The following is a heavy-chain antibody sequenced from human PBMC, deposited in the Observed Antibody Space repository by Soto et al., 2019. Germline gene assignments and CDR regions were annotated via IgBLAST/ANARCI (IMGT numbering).Heavy chain of an antibody. CDR2: ITPMFGTA. CDR1: GGTFSRYT. Sequence: TVKVSCKASGGTFSRYTISWVRQAPGQGLEWMGGITPMFGTANYAQKFQGRVTITADESTRTVYMELSSLKSQDTALYYCARDSGAKLSSSWGQGTLVTVSS. D-gene: IGHD6-13*01. V-gene: IGHV1-69*13. J-gene: IGHJ4*02. CDR3: ARDSGAKLSSS.